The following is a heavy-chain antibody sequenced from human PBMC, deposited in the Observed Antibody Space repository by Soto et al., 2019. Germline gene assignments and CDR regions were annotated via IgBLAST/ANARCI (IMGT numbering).Heavy chain of an antibody. D-gene: IGHD3-22*01. Sequence: PSETLSLTCAVYGGSFSGYYWSWIRQPPGKGLEWIGEINHSGSTNYNPSLKSRVTISVDTSKNQFSLKLSSVTAADTAVYYFASSGRGNYYDSSAPFDYWGEGTLVTVSS. CDR1: GGSFSGYY. V-gene: IGHV4-34*01. CDR3: ASSGRGNYYDSSAPFDY. CDR2: INHSGST. J-gene: IGHJ4*02.